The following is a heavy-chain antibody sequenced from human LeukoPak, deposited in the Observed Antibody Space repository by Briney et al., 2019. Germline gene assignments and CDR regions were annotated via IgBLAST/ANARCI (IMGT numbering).Heavy chain of an antibody. CDR3: ARAPTRNYYDSSGYHDY. J-gene: IGHJ4*02. Sequence: SVKVSCKASGGTFSSYAISWVRQAPGQGLEWMGRIIPILGIANYAQKFQGRVTITADKTTSTAYMELSSLRSEDTAVYYCARAPTRNYYDSSGYHDYWGQGTLVTVSS. CDR1: GGTFSSYA. D-gene: IGHD3-22*01. CDR2: IIPILGIA. V-gene: IGHV1-69*04.